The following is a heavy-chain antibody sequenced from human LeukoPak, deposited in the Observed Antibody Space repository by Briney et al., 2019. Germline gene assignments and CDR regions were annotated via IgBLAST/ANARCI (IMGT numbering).Heavy chain of an antibody. Sequence: SETLSLTCTVSGGSISSGGYYWSWIRQHPGKGLEWIGYIYYSGSTYYNPSLKSRVTISVDTSKNQFSLKLSSVTAADTAVYYCARGLLTTSNWFDPWGQGTLVTVSS. J-gene: IGHJ5*02. CDR1: GGSISSGGYY. D-gene: IGHD1-1*01. V-gene: IGHV4-31*03. CDR3: ARGLLTTSNWFDP. CDR2: IYYSGST.